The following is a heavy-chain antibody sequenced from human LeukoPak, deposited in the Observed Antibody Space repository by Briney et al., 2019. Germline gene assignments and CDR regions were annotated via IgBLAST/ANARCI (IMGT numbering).Heavy chain of an antibody. D-gene: IGHD2-2*01. CDR1: GGSISSSSYY. CDR2: IYYSGST. Sequence: SETLSLTCTVSGGSISSSSYYWGWIRQPPGKGLEWIGSIYYSGSTYYNPSLKSRVTISVDASKNQFSLKLSSVTAADTAVYYCARFAPLVVPAAPSYYYYYYGMDVWGQGTTVTVSS. CDR3: ARFAPLVVPAAPSYYYYYYGMDV. J-gene: IGHJ6*02. V-gene: IGHV4-39*07.